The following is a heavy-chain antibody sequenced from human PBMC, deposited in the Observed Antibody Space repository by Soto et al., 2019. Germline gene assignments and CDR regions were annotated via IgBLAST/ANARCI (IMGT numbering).Heavy chain of an antibody. J-gene: IGHJ5*02. CDR2: IYHTGAT. CDR1: GDSTSMSSYY. D-gene: IGHD3-3*01. V-gene: IGHV4-39*01. CDR3: ARGWEWFSFDP. Sequence: QLQLQESGPGLVKPSETLSLTCTVSGDSTSMSSYYWGWIRQPPGKGLEWIGNIYHTGATYYNPSLQSRVTMSVDTSNDQFSLRLSSVTAADTAVYYCARGWEWFSFDPWGQGTLVTVSS.